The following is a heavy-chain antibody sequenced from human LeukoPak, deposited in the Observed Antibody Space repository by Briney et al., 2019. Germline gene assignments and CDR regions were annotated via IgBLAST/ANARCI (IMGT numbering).Heavy chain of an antibody. Sequence: SETLSLTCTVSGASISNYYWSWIRQSPGKGLEWIGYMLYSGSTNQNPSLRSRVTISVDTSKNQVSLKLSSVTAADTAVYYCARHVVSGSFFDYWGQGTLVTVSS. J-gene: IGHJ4*02. CDR1: GASISNYY. CDR3: ARHVVSGSFFDY. D-gene: IGHD1-26*01. CDR2: MLYSGST. V-gene: IGHV4-59*08.